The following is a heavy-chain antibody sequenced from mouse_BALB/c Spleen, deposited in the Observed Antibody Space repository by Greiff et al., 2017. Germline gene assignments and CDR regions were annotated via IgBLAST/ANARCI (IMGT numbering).Heavy chain of an antibody. D-gene: IGHD2-3*01. Sequence: EVMLVESGGGLVQPGGSRILSCAASGFTFSSFGMHWVRQAPEKGLAWVAYISSGSSTIYYADTVKGRFTISRDNPKNTLFLQMTSLRSEDTAMYNCARSTDYDGYLFAYWGQGTPVTVSA. J-gene: IGHJ3*01. CDR3: ARSTDYDGYLFAY. CDR1: GFTFSSFG. V-gene: IGHV5-17*02. CDR2: ISSGSSTI.